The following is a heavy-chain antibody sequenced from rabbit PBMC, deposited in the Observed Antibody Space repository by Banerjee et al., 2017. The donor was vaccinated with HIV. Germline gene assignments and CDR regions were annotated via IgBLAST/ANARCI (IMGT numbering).Heavy chain of an antibody. J-gene: IGHJ4*01. Sequence: QLVESGGGLVQPGGSLKLSCKASGFDFSRYYMSWVRQAPGKGLEWIGDIDPIFGIAVYASWVNGRFTISSHNAQNTLYLQLNSLTAADTATYFCARIHDDYNWGLWGQGTLVTVS. CDR2: IDPIFGIA. CDR1: GFDFSRYY. CDR3: ARIHDDYNWGL. D-gene: IGHD2-1*01. V-gene: IGHV1S7*01.